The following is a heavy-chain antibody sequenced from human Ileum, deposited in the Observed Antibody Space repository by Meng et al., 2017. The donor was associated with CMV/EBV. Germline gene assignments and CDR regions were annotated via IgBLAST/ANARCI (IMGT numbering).Heavy chain of an antibody. CDR1: GFNFRGYS. CDR3: ARDNDFTNYY. Sequence: GESLKISCAASGFNFRGYSMNWVRLAPGRGLEWVASIAGGVNSYIHYAGSVEGRFHISRDNHKNFLYLEMDNLGAEDTALYYCARDNDFTNYYWGQGTLVTVSS. V-gene: IGHV3-21*06. D-gene: IGHD4-11*01. J-gene: IGHJ4*02. CDR2: IAGGVNSYI.